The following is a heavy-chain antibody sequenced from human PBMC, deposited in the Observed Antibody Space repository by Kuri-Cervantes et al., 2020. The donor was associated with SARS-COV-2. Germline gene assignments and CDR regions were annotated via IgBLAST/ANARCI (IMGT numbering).Heavy chain of an antibody. CDR3: ARSGYSYGPETQGAFDI. Sequence: SETLSLTCTVSGGSISSSSYYWGWIRQPPGKGLEWIGSIYYSGSTYYNPSLKSRVTIPVDTSKNQFSLKLSSVTAADTAVYYCARSGYSYGPETQGAFDIWGQGTMVTVSS. CDR2: IYYSGST. D-gene: IGHD5-18*01. CDR1: GGSISSSSYY. J-gene: IGHJ3*02. V-gene: IGHV4-39*01.